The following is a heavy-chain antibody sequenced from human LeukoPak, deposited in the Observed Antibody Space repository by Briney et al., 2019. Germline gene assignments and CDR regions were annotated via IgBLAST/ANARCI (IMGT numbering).Heavy chain of an antibody. Sequence: GGSLRLSCAASGFTFSSNYMSWVRQAPGKGLEWVSVIYSGGSTYYSDSVKGRCTISRDNSKNTLYLQMNSLRAEDTAVYYCAREHPFGVASDYWGQGTLVTVSS. CDR3: AREHPFGVASDY. CDR2: IYSGGST. D-gene: IGHD3-3*01. V-gene: IGHV3-66*01. J-gene: IGHJ4*02. CDR1: GFTFSSNY.